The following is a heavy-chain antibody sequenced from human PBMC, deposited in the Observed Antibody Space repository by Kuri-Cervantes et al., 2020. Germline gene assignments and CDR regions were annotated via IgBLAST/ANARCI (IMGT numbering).Heavy chain of an antibody. J-gene: IGHJ3*02. CDR1: GFTVSSNY. V-gene: IGHV3-21*01. Sequence: GESLKISCAASGFTVSSNYMSWVRQAPGKGLEWVSSINTYSNYIYYTDSVKGRFTISRDNAKNSLYLQMNSLRADDTAVYYCAREDGIAGATSAFDIWGQGTMVTVSS. CDR2: INTYSNYI. CDR3: AREDGIAGATSAFDI. D-gene: IGHD1-26*01.